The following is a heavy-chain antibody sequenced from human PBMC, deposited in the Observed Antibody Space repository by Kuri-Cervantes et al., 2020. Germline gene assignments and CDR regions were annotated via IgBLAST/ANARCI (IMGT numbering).Heavy chain of an antibody. CDR1: GFTFSSYA. Sequence: GESLKISCAASGFTFSSYAMSWVRQAPGKGLEWVSAISGSGGSTYYADSVKGRFTISRDNSKNTLYLQMSSLRAEDTAVYYCARGRRGEPRAFDYWGQGTLVTVSS. D-gene: IGHD3-10*01. V-gene: IGHV3-23*01. J-gene: IGHJ4*02. CDR2: ISGSGGST. CDR3: ARGRRGEPRAFDY.